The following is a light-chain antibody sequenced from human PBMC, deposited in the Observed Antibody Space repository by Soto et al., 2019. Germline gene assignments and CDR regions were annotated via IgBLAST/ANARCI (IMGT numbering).Light chain of an antibody. J-gene: IGKJ1*01. V-gene: IGKV3-20*01. CDR3: QQYGNLPGK. Sequence: EIVLTQSPDTLSLSPGERATLSCRASQSISSTQLVWYQQKPGQAPTLLIFGASSRATGIPDRFSGSGSGTDFTVTIRGMQRKHFPVYYRQQYGNLPGKIGQGTQLDIK. CDR2: GAS. CDR1: QSISSTQ.